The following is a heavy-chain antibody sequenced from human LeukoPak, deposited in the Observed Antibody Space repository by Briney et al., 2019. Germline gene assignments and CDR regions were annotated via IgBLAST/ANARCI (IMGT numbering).Heavy chain of an antibody. D-gene: IGHD4-17*01. V-gene: IGHV4-4*07. J-gene: IGHJ4*02. CDR2: LYTSGST. Sequence: PSETLSLTCFVTGGSISYYYWSWIRQPAGKGLEWIARLYTSGSTDYNPSLKSRVTMSVDTSKNQFSLKLRSVTAADTAVYYCARATVTTLFDYWGQGTLVTVSS. CDR3: ARATVTTLFDY. CDR1: GGSISYYY.